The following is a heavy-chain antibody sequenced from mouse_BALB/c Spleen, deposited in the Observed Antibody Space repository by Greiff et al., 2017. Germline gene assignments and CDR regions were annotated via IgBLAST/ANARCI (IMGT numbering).Heavy chain of an antibody. CDR3: TRGGYRYDDAMDY. CDR1: GYSFTSYY. V-gene: IGHV1S81*02. D-gene: IGHD2-14*01. J-gene: IGHJ4*01. CDR2: INPSNGGT. Sequence: QVQLQQSGPELMKPGASVKISCKASGYSFTSYYMYWVKQRPGQGLEWIGEINPSNGGTNFNEKFKSKATLTVDKSSSTAYMQLSSLTSEDSAVYYCTRGGYRYDDAMDYWGQGTSVTVSS.